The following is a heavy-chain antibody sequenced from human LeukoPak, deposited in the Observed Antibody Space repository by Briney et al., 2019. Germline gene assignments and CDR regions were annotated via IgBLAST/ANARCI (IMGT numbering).Heavy chain of an antibody. CDR1: GFTFSSYS. CDR3: ARGENNYGYYYCDY. Sequence: GGSLRLSCAASGFTFSSYSMNWVRQAPGKGLEWVSSISRSSNYIYYADSVKGRFTISRDNAKNSLYMQINSLRAEDTSVYYCARGENNYGYYYCDYWGPGTLVTVSS. J-gene: IGHJ4*02. D-gene: IGHD5-24*01. V-gene: IGHV3-21*01. CDR2: ISRSSNYI.